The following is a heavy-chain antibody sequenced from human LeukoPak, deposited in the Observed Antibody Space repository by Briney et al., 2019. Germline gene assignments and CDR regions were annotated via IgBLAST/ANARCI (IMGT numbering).Heavy chain of an antibody. CDR1: GFTFSRYA. CDR2: ISGSGGGT. Sequence: GGSLRVSCAASGFTFSRYAMNWVRQAPGKGLEWVSTISGSGGGTYYADSVKGRFTISRDNSKNTLYLQMNSLRAEDTAVYYCARGIYGNFDYWGQGSLVTVSS. J-gene: IGHJ4*02. CDR3: ARGIYGNFDY. D-gene: IGHD3-10*01. V-gene: IGHV3-23*01.